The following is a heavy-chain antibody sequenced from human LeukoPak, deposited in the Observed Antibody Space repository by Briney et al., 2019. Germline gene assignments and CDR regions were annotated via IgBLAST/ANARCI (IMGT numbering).Heavy chain of an antibody. J-gene: IGHJ3*02. V-gene: IGHV4-38-2*02. D-gene: IGHD1-14*01. Sequence: SETLSLTCTVSGYSISSGYYWGWIRQPPGKGLEWIGSIYHSGSTYYNPSLKSRVTISVDTSKNQFSLKLSSVTAADTAVYYCARRKIGANAFDIWGQGTMVTVSS. CDR3: ARRKIGANAFDI. CDR2: IYHSGST. CDR1: GYSISSGYY.